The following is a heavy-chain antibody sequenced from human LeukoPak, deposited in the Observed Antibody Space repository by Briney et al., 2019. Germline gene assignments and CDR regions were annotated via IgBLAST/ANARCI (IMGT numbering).Heavy chain of an antibody. CDR1: GYTFTSYG. Sequence: GASVKVSCKASGYTFTSYGISWVRQAPGQGLEWMGWISAYNGNTNYAQKLQGRVTMTTDTSTSTAYMELRSLRSDDTAVYYCARDNWNDVGYYYYYGMDVWGQGTTVTVSS. D-gene: IGHD1-1*01. V-gene: IGHV1-18*01. CDR2: ISAYNGNT. J-gene: IGHJ6*02. CDR3: ARDNWNDVGYYYYYGMDV.